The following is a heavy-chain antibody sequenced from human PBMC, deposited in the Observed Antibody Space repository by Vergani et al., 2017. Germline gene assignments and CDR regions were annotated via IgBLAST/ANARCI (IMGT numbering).Heavy chain of an antibody. D-gene: IGHD5-18*01. CDR1: GFTFSSYG. CDR2: ISGSGGST. V-gene: IGHV3-23*01. J-gene: IGHJ4*02. CDR3: AKGLYSYGYSVVDDY. Sequence: EVQLLESGGGVVQPGRSLRLSCAASGFTFSSYGMHWVRQAPGKGLEWVSAISGSGGSTYYADSVKGRFTISRDNSKNTLYLQMNSLRAEDTAVYYCAKGLYSYGYSVVDDYWGQGTLVTVSS.